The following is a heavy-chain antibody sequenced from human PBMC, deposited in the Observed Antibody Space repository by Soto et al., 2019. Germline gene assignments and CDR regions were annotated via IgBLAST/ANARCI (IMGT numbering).Heavy chain of an antibody. D-gene: IGHD2-15*01. J-gene: IGHJ4*02. CDR3: ARVAHCSGGSCYLASHFDY. Sequence: QVQLVQSGAEVKKPGASVKVSCKASGYTFTSYYMHWVRQAPGQGLEWMGIINPSGGSTSYAQKFQGRVTMTRETSTSTVYMELSSLRSEDTAVYYCARVAHCSGGSCYLASHFDYWGQGTLVTVSS. CDR1: GYTFTSYY. CDR2: INPSGGST. V-gene: IGHV1-46*01.